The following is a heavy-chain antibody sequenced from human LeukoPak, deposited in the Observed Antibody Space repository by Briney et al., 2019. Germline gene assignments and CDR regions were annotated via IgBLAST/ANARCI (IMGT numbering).Heavy chain of an antibody. CDR1: GGSISSTSFH. CDR2: IYYSGST. J-gene: IGHJ5*02. D-gene: IGHD2-15*01. CDR3: ARRFISVVVAPDWFDP. Sequence: PSETLSLTCTVSGGSISSTSFHWGWIRQPPGKGLEWIGSIYYSGSTYYNPSLKSRVTISVDTSKNQFSLKLSSVTAADTAVYYCARRFISVVVAPDWFDPWGQGTLVTVSS. V-gene: IGHV4-39*01.